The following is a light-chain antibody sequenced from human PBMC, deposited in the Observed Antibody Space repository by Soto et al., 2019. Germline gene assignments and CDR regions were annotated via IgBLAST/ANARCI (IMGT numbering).Light chain of an antibody. CDR1: QGINSY. V-gene: IGKV1-9*01. CDR3: QQLNSYPLT. J-gene: IGKJ4*01. CDR2: TAS. Sequence: DIQLTQSPSFLSASVGDRVTVTCRASQGINSYLAWYQQKPGKAPNLLIYTASTLKSGVPSRFSGSGCGTELTLTITRLQPEYFAAYYCQQLNSYPLTFGGGTKVEIK.